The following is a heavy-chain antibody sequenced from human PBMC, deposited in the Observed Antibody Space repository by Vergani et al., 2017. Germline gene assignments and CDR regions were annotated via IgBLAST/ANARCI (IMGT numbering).Heavy chain of an antibody. J-gene: IGHJ6*03. CDR1: GGSISSCY. Sequence: QVQLQESGPGLVKPSETLSLTCTVSGGSISSCYWSLIRQPPGKGLEWIGYIYYSGSTNYNPSLKSRVTISVDTSKNQFSLKLSSVTAADTAVYYCERGLEAGIAARYYYMDVWGKGTTVTVSS. D-gene: IGHD6-6*01. V-gene: IGHV4-59*01. CDR2: IYYSGST. CDR3: ERGLEAGIAARYYYMDV.